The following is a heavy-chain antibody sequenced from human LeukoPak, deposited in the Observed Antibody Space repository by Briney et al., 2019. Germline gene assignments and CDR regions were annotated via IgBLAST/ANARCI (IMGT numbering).Heavy chain of an antibody. Sequence: AASVLVSCKASGYTFTHYAMHWVRQAPGQSLEWMGWINTGNGNTKYSPKFQGRVTLSRDTSANTAYMEVTSLRSEDTAVYYCATRSESTYGGVFDSWGQGSLVTVSS. CDR1: GYTFTHYA. D-gene: IGHD5-18*01. CDR3: ATRSESTYGGVFDS. J-gene: IGHJ4*02. V-gene: IGHV1-3*04. CDR2: INTGNGNT.